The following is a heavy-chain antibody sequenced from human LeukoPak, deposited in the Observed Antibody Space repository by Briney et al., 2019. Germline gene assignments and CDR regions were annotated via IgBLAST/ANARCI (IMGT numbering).Heavy chain of an antibody. V-gene: IGHV1-69*04. CDR2: IIPIFGIP. D-gene: IGHD3-22*01. J-gene: IGHJ4*02. CDR1: VGTFSSYA. Sequence: SVKVSCKASVGTFSSYAISWVRQAPGQGLEWMGRIIPIFGIPKYAQKFQGRVTIIADTSTSTAYMELSSLRSEDTAVYYCATQDSSGYYGDQDYWGQGTLVTVSS. CDR3: ATQDSSGYYGDQDY.